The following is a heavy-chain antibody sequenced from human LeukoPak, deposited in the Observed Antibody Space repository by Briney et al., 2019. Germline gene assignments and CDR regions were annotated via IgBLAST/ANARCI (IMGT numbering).Heavy chain of an antibody. CDR2: IYYSGST. CDR3: ASTAQGYYYYYYMDV. Sequence: PSETLSLTCTVSGGSISSSSYYWGWIRQPPGKGLEWIGSIYYSGSTYYNPSLKSRVTISVDTSKNQFSLKLSSVTAADTAVYYCASTAQGYYYYYYMDVWGKGTTVTVSS. CDR1: GGSISSSSYY. J-gene: IGHJ6*03. V-gene: IGHV4-39*07.